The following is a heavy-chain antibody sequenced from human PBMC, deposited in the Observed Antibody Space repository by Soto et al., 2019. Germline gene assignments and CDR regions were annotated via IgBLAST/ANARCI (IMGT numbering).Heavy chain of an antibody. CDR3: AVTSGSYYLAFDY. Sequence: GGSLRLSCAASGFTVSSNYMSWVRQAPGKGLEWVSVIYSGGSTYYADSVKGRFTIFRDNSKNTLYLQMNSLRAEDTAVYYCAVTSGSYYLAFDYWGQGTLVTVSS. CDR2: IYSGGST. D-gene: IGHD1-26*01. CDR1: GFTVSSNY. V-gene: IGHV3-53*01. J-gene: IGHJ4*02.